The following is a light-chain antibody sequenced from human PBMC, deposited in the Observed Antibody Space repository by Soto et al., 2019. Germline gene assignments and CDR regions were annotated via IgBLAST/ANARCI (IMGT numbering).Light chain of an antibody. J-gene: IGKJ4*01. CDR1: QSVLYSSNNKNY. Sequence: DIVMTQSPDSLAVSLGERATINCKSSQSVLYSSNNKNYLVWYQQKPGQPPKLLIYWASTRESGVPDRFSGSGSGTDFTLTSSSLQAEDVAVYYCQQHYSDPLTFGGGTKVEIK. CDR3: QQHYSDPLT. V-gene: IGKV4-1*01. CDR2: WAS.